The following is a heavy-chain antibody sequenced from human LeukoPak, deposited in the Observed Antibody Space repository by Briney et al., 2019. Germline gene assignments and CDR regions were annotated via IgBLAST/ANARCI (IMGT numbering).Heavy chain of an antibody. CDR2: ISGSGGST. CDR1: GFTFSSDA. V-gene: IGHV3-23*01. D-gene: IGHD4-17*01. CDR3: AKASATVTTMAVTFDY. J-gene: IGHJ4*02. Sequence: GGSLRLSCAASGFTFSSDAMSWVRQAPGKGLEWVSAISGSGGSTYYADSVKGRFTVSRDNSKNTLYLQMNSLRAEDTAVYYCAKASATVTTMAVTFDYWVQGTLVTVSS.